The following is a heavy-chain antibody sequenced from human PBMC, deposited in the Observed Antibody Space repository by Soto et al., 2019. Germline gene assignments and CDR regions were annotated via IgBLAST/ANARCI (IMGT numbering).Heavy chain of an antibody. CDR2: IYYSGST. Sequence: PSETLSLTCTVSGGSISSSSYYWGWIRQPPGKGLEWIGSIYYSGSTYYNPSLKSRVTISVDTSKNQFSLKLSSVTAADTAVYYCARDSGWLFNFDYWGQGTLVTVSS. D-gene: IGHD3-22*01. J-gene: IGHJ4*02. CDR1: GGSISSSSYY. V-gene: IGHV4-39*02. CDR3: ARDSGWLFNFDY.